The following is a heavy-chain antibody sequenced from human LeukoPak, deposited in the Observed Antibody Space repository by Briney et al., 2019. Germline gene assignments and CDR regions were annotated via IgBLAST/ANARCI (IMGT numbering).Heavy chain of an antibody. D-gene: IGHD1-26*01. CDR2: INPSGGST. CDR3: ARSRRAGSYLYYFDY. V-gene: IGHV1-46*01. Sequence: GASVKVSCKASGYTFTSYYMHWVRQAPGQGLEWMGIINPSGGSTSYAQEFQGRVTMTRDTSTSTVYMELSSLRSEDTAVYYCARSRRAGSYLYYFDYWGQGTLVTVSS. CDR1: GYTFTSYY. J-gene: IGHJ4*02.